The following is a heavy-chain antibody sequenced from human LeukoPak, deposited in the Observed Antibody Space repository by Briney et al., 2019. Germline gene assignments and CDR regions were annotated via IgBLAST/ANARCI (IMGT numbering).Heavy chain of an antibody. D-gene: IGHD2-2*01. J-gene: IGHJ4*02. CDR2: ISSSGSYI. Sequence: GGSLRLSCAASGFTFSSYSMNWVRQAPGKGLEWVSSISSSGSYIYYADSVKGRFTISRDNAKNSLYLQMNSLRAEDTAVYYCARGGYCSSTSCHLLNYWGQGTLVTVSS. CDR1: GFTFSSYS. V-gene: IGHV3-21*01. CDR3: ARGGYCSSTSCHLLNY.